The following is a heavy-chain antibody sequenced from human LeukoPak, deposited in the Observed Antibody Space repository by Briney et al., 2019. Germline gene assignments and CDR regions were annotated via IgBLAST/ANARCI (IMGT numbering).Heavy chain of an antibody. J-gene: IGHJ4*02. CDR3: ARPHGRAPIFGVVIYYFDY. CDR2: IYYSGST. D-gene: IGHD3-3*01. V-gene: IGHV4-39*01. CDR1: GGSISSSSYY. Sequence: SETLSLTCTVSGGSISSSSYYWGWIRQPPGKGLEWIGSIYYSGSTYYNPSLKSRVTISVDTSKNQFSLKLSSVTAADTAVYYCARPHGRAPIFGVVIYYFDYWGQGTLVTVSS.